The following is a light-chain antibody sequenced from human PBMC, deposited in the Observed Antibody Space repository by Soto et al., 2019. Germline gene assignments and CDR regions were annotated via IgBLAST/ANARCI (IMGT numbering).Light chain of an antibody. CDR2: DVT. CDR3: SLYTSSSTYV. V-gene: IGLV2-18*01. Sequence: QSVLTQPPSVSGSPGQSVTISCTGTISDVGSYTRVSWYQQSPGTAPKVLIYDVTNRPSGVPDRFSGSQSGKTASLTISGLQAEDEADYYCSLYTSSSTYVFGTGTKVTV. CDR1: ISDVGSYTR. J-gene: IGLJ1*01.